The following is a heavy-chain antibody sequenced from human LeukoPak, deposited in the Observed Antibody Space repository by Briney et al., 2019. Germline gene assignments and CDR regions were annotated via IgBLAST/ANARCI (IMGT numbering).Heavy chain of an antibody. CDR1: GGSISSYY. J-gene: IGHJ4*02. CDR3: ARERWGSSSGGFDD. V-gene: IGHV4-4*07. Sequence: SETLSLTCTVSGGSISSYYWSWIRQPAGKGLEWIGRVYTSGNTNYNPSLKSRVTMSVDTSKSQFSLKLCSVTAADTAVYYCARERWGSSSGGFDDWGQGTLVTVSS. CDR2: VYTSGNT. D-gene: IGHD6-6*01.